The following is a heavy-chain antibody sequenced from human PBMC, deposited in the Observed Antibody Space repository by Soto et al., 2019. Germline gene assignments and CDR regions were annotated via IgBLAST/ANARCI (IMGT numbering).Heavy chain of an antibody. CDR3: ASLNYGLGNWFDP. CDR2: INHSGST. D-gene: IGHD4-17*01. J-gene: IGHJ5*02. V-gene: IGHV4-34*01. Sequence: PSETLSLTCAVYGGSFSGYYWNWIRQPPGKGLEWIGEINHSGSTNYNPSLKSRVTISVDTSKNQFSLKLSSVTAADTAVYYCASLNYGLGNWFDPWGQGTLVTVSS. CDR1: GGSFSGYY.